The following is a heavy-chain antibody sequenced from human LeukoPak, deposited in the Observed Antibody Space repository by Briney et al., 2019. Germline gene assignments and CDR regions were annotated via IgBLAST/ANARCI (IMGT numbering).Heavy chain of an antibody. J-gene: IGHJ5*02. Sequence: SKTLSLTCTVSGGSISSGSYYWSWIRQPAGKGLEWIGRIYTSGSTNYNPSLKSRVTISVDTSKNQFSLKLTSVTAADTAVYYCARGMGYGYGYQYWFDPWGQGTLVTVSS. D-gene: IGHD5-18*01. V-gene: IGHV4-61*02. CDR1: GGSISSGSYY. CDR2: IYTSGST. CDR3: ARGMGYGYGYQYWFDP.